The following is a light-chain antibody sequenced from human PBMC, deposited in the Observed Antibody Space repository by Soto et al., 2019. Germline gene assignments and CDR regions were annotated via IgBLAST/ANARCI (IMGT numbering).Light chain of an antibody. Sequence: QAVVTQPPSVSGAPGQRVTISCTGSSSNIGAGFDVHWYQQLPGTAPKVLIYGNSNRPSGVPDRFSGSKSGTSASLAITGLQAEDEADYYCQSYDSSLSGSGVFGGGTKVTVL. CDR3: QSYDSSLSGSGV. CDR2: GNS. V-gene: IGLV1-40*01. J-gene: IGLJ2*01. CDR1: SSNIGAGFD.